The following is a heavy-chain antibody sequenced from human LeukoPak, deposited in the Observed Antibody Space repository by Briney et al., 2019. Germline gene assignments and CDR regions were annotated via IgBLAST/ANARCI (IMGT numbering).Heavy chain of an antibody. V-gene: IGHV4-59*01. J-gene: IGHJ4*02. D-gene: IGHD6-19*01. CDR2: IYYSGST. CDR1: GGSISSYY. Sequence: SETLSLTCTVSGGSISSYYWSWIRQPPGKGLEWIGYIYYSGSTNYNPSLKSRVTISVDTSKNQFSLKLSSVTAADTAVYYCARVAVAGTLVLDYWGQGTLVTVSS. CDR3: ARVAVAGTLVLDY.